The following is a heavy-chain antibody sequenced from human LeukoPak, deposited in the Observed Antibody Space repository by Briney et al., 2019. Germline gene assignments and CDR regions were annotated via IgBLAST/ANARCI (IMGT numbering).Heavy chain of an antibody. V-gene: IGHV4-34*01. CDR3: ARGDYGASYWFDP. D-gene: IGHD4-17*01. CDR2: INHSGST. J-gene: IGHJ5*02. CDR1: SGSFSGYY. Sequence: PSETLSLTCAVYSGSFSGYYWSWIRQPPGKGLEWIGEINHSGSTNYNPSLKSRVTISVDTSKNQFSLKLSSVTAADTAVYYCARGDYGASYWFDPWGQGTLVTVSS.